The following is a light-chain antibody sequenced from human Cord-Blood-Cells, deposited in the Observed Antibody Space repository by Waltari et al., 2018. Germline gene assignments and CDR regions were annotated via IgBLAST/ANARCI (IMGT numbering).Light chain of an antibody. CDR2: AAS. J-gene: IGKJ1*01. CDR1: QSISSY. Sequence: DIQMTQSPSSLSASVGDRVTITCRASQSISSYLNWYQQKPGKALKLLIYAASSLQSGVPSRFSVSGSGTDFTLTISSLQPEDFATYYCQQSYSTPWTFGQGTKVEIK. V-gene: IGKV1-39*01. CDR3: QQSYSTPWT.